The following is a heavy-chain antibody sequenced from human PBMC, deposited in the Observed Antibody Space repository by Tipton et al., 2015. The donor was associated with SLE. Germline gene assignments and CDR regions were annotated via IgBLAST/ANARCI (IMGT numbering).Heavy chain of an antibody. D-gene: IGHD7-27*01. V-gene: IGHV4-34*01. J-gene: IGHJ6*02. Sequence: LRLSCAVYGGSFSGYYWSWIRQPPGKGLEWIGEINHSGSTNYNPSLKSRVTISVDTSKNQFSLNLSSVTAADTAVYYCARETTGDTYYFYGMDVWGQGTTVTVSS. CDR1: GGSFSGYY. CDR3: ARETTGDTYYFYGMDV. CDR2: INHSGST.